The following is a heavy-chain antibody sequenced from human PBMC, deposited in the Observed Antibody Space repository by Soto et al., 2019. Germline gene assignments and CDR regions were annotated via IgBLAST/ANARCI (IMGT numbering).Heavy chain of an antibody. CDR3: ARDQGHYGMDV. CDR1: GFTFSSYA. CDR2: ISYDGSNK. Sequence: QVQLVESGGGVVQPGRSLRLSCAASGFTFSSYAMHWVLQAPGKGLEWVAVISYDGSNKYYADSVKGRFTISRDNSKNTLYLQMNSLRAEDTAVYYCARDQGHYGMDVWGQGTTVTVSS. V-gene: IGHV3-30-3*01. J-gene: IGHJ6*02.